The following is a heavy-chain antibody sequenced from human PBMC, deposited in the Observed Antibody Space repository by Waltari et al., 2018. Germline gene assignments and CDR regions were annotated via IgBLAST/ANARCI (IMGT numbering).Heavy chain of an antibody. CDR1: GYTFTDYY. J-gene: IGHJ6*03. Sequence: EVQLVQSGAEVKKPGATVKISCKASGYTFTDYYMHWVQQAPGKGLEWMGRVDPEDGETIYAEKFQGRVTITADTSTDTAYMELSSLRSEDTAVYYCATDARFLDHVYYYYYMDVWGKGTTVTVSS. V-gene: IGHV1-69-2*01. D-gene: IGHD3-3*01. CDR3: ATDARFLDHVYYYYYMDV. CDR2: VDPEDGET.